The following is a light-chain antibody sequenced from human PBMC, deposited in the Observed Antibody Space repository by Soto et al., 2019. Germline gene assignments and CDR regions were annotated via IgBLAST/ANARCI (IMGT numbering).Light chain of an antibody. CDR2: GAS. CDR3: LQYNIWPRT. Sequence: EFVLTHSPATLSLSPCERAILSFSASQSVSSSYLAWYQQKPGQAPRLLISGASTRATGIPARFSGSGSGTDFTLTISSLQSEDFALYYCLQYNIWPRTFGQGTKVDIK. CDR1: QSVSSSY. V-gene: IGKV3-15*01. J-gene: IGKJ1*01.